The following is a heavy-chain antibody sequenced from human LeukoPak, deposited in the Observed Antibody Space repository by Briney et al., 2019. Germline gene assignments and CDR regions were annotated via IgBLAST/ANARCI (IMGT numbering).Heavy chain of an antibody. CDR3: AKDECSGGSCYLGAFDI. CDR2: ICGDGVSK. D-gene: IGHD2-15*01. Sequence: PGGSLRLSCSSSGFTLSSNYMSRVRPAPGQGLEWVSPICGDGVSKYFADSVRGRFTIYRDNSKNSLNLQMNSLRTEDTALYYCAKDECSGGSCYLGAFDIWGQGTMVTVSS. CDR1: GFTLSSNY. V-gene: IGHV3-43*02. J-gene: IGHJ3*02.